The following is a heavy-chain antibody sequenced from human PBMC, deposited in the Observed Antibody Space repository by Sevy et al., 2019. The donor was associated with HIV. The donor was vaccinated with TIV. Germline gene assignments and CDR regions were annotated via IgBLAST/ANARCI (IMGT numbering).Heavy chain of an antibody. CDR2: ISAYNGNK. V-gene: IGHV1-18*01. D-gene: IGHD3-22*01. J-gene: IGHJ4*02. Sequence: ASVKVSCKASGYTFTSYGISWVRQAPGQGLEWMGWISAYNGNKNYAQKLQGRVTMTTDTSTSTAYMELRSLRSDDTAVYYCASGSSSGYYFGGFFDYWGQGTLVTVSS. CDR1: GYTFTSYG. CDR3: ASGSSSGYYFGGFFDY.